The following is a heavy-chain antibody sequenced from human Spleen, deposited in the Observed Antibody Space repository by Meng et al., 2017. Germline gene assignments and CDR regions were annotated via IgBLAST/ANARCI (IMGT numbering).Heavy chain of an antibody. CDR1: GFTFSSYA. V-gene: IGHV3-30*01. J-gene: IGHJ4*02. Sequence: GGSLRLSCAASGFTFSSYAMHWVRQAPGKGLEWVAVISYDGSNKYYADSVKGRFTISRDNSKNTLYLQMNSLRAEDTAVYYCAREGYSYGRYLDYWGQGTLVTVSS. CDR2: ISYDGSNK. CDR3: AREGYSYGRYLDY. D-gene: IGHD5-18*01.